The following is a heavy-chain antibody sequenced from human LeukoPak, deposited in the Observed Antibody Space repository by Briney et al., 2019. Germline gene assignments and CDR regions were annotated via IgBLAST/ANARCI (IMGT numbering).Heavy chain of an antibody. CDR2: ISSSGSTT. CDR3: ARGIGFDP. V-gene: IGHV3-48*03. CDR1: GFTFSSYE. Sequence: GGSLRLSCAASGFTFSSYEMNWVCQAPGKRLEWVSYISSSGSTTYYADSVKGRFTISRDNPKNSLYLQMNSLRAEDTAVYYCARGIGFDPWGQGTLVTVAS. J-gene: IGHJ5*02.